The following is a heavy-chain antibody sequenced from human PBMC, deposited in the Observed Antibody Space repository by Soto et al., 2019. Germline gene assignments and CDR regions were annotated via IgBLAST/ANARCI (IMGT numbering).Heavy chain of an antibody. D-gene: IGHD6-13*01. CDR1: GGSISSGGYY. Sequence: SETLSLTCTVSGGSISSGGYYWSWIRQPPGKGLEWIGYVSHSGSSYYNPSLKSRVSISVDTSTNQFSLKLSSVTAADTAVYYCASSNIAAAGFYYYGMDVWGRGTTVTVSS. V-gene: IGHV4-31*03. CDR2: VSHSGSS. J-gene: IGHJ6*02. CDR3: ASSNIAAAGFYYYGMDV.